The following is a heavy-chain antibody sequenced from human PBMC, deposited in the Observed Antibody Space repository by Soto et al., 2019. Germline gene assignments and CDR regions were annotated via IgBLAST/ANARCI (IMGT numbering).Heavy chain of an antibody. CDR2: IFPSDSDT. V-gene: IGHV5-51*01. CDR1: GYNFNSYW. J-gene: IGHJ3*02. Sequence: PGESLKISCKGTGYNFNSYWIAWVRQMTGKGLEWMGIIFPSDSDTRYSPSFQGQVTISVDKSTNTAFLQWSSLKASDTAMYYCARGNGEDGFDIWGQGTMVTVSS. D-gene: IGHD3-10*01. CDR3: ARGNGEDGFDI.